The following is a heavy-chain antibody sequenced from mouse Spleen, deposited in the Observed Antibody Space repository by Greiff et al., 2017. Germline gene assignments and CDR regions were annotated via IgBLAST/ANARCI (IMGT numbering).Heavy chain of an antibody. CDR1: GFSLTSYG. D-gene: IGHD2-14*01. V-gene: IGHV2-9*02. Sequence: QVQLKESGPGLVAPSQSLSITCTVSGFSLTSYGVHWVRQPPGKGLEWLGVIWAGGSTNYNSALMSRLSISKDNSKSQVFLKMNSLQTDDTAMYYCARDGPAYYRYEAAWFAYWDQGTLVTVSA. CDR3: ARDGPAYYRYEAAWFAY. CDR2: IWAGGST. J-gene: IGHJ3*01.